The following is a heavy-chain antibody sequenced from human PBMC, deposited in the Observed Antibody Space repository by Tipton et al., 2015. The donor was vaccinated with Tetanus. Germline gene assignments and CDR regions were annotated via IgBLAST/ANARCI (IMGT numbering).Heavy chain of an antibody. CDR2: TYHTGGT. CDR3: ARTPDYYYGMDV. Sequence: TLSLTCAVSGVSIRNGGYSWNWIRQPAGKGLEWIGYTYHTGGTYYNPSLKSRVTISTDKSKNQVSLRLNSVTAADTAVYFCARTPDYYYGMDVWGQGTTVTVSS. CDR1: GVSIRNGGYS. J-gene: IGHJ6*02. V-gene: IGHV4-30-2*01.